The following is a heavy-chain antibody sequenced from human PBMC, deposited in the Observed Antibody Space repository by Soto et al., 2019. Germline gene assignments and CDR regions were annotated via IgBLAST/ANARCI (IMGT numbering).Heavy chain of an antibody. Sequence: GGSLRLSCAGSGFTFGDSYMSWIRQAPGKGLEWLSYISPGSRYPAYADSVKGRFTISRDNAKRSLYLQMMSLTAEDTAIYYCVREGALKPFSSWGQGALVTVSS. CDR2: ISPGSRYP. CDR1: GFTFGDSY. J-gene: IGHJ5*02. V-gene: IGHV3-11*06. CDR3: VREGALKPFSS.